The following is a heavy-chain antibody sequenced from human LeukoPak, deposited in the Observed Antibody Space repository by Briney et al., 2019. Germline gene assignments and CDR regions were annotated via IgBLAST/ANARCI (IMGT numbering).Heavy chain of an antibody. CDR3: ARRPGSYPYYYYMDV. Sequence: SETLSLTCAVYGGSFSGYYWSWIRQPPGKGLEWIGEINHSGSTNYNPSLKSRVTISVDTSKNQFSPKLSSVTAADTAVYYCARRPGSYPYYYYMDVWGKGTTVTVSS. CDR1: GGSFSGYY. V-gene: IGHV4-34*01. D-gene: IGHD1-26*01. CDR2: INHSGST. J-gene: IGHJ6*03.